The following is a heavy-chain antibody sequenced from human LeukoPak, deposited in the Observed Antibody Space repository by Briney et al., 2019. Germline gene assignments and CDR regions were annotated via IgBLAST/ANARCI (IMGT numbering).Heavy chain of an antibody. D-gene: IGHD6-19*01. CDR1: GGSISSSSYY. CDR3: ARVKSGWYYFDY. J-gene: IGHJ4*02. Sequence: SQTLSLTCTVSGGSISSSSYYWSWIRQPAGKGLEWIGRIYSSGSTDYNPSLKSRVAISVDTSKNQFSLNLSSVTAADTARYYCARVKSGWYYFDYWGQGTLVTVSS. V-gene: IGHV4-61*02. CDR2: IYSSGST.